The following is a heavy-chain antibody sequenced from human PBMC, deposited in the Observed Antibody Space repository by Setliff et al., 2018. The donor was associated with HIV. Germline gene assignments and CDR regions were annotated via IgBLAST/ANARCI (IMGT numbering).Heavy chain of an antibody. CDR3: ASRIYYYDTYRVLREEGFDP. Sequence: ASVKVSCKTSGYTFTSYDVHWVRQATGQGLEWMGYLNPKSGDTGSAQRFQDRLTITADTSVSTAYLELGSLRSDDTAVYYCASRIYYYDTYRVLREEGFDPWGQGTLVTVSS. D-gene: IGHD3-22*01. CDR2: LNPKSGDT. CDR1: GYTFTSYD. V-gene: IGHV1-8*03. J-gene: IGHJ5*02.